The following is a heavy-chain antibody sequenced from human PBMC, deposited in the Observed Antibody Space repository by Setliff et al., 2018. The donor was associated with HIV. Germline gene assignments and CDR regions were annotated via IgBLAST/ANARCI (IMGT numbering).Heavy chain of an antibody. J-gene: IGHJ6*02. CDR3: ARSFPYYYESSGLYAMDV. Sequence: GGSLRLSCAASGFTFSNYAMIWVRQAPGKGLEWVSSISSSSSYISYTDSVNGRFTISRDNAKNSLYLQMNSLRAEDTAIYFCARSFPYYYESSGLYAMDVWGQGTTVTVSS. V-gene: IGHV3-21*04. CDR1: GFTFSNYA. CDR2: ISSSSSYI. D-gene: IGHD3-22*01.